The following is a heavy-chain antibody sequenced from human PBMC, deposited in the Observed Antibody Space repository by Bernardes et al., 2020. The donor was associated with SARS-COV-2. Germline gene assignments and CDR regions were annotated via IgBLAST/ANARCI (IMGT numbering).Heavy chain of an antibody. CDR2: IIPIFGTA. Sequence: SEKVSCKASGGTFSSNAISWVRQDPGQGLEWMGGIIPIFGTANYAQKFQGRVTITADESTSTAYMELSSLRSEDTAVYYCARVGYGSGSWVFDYWGQGTLVTVSS. J-gene: IGHJ4*02. CDR1: GGTFSSNA. V-gene: IGHV1-69*13. CDR3: ARVGYGSGSWVFDY. D-gene: IGHD3-10*01.